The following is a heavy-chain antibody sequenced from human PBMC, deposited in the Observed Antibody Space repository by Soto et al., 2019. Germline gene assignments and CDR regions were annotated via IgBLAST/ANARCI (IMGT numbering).Heavy chain of an antibody. CDR1: GFMFSSAW. Sequence: EVQVVESGGDLVEPGGSLRLSCVTSGFMFSSAWMSWVRQAPGTGLEWVARITSTKDGGARDYAAPVNGRFSISRDDSKSTVYLQMNSLRAEDTALYYCVEGWNDFWGQGTLVTVSS. CDR3: VEGWNDF. D-gene: IGHD1-1*01. CDR2: ITSTKDGGAR. J-gene: IGHJ4*02. V-gene: IGHV3-15*01.